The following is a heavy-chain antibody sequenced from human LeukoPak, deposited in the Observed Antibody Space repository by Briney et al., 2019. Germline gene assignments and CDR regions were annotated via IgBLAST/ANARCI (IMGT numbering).Heavy chain of an antibody. J-gene: IGHJ5*02. CDR3: ARDHGNNGYYDFWSGYFKYNWFDP. D-gene: IGHD3-3*01. CDR2: IYYSGST. Sequence: SETLSLTCAVYGGSFSGYYWSWIRQPPGKGLEWIGYIYYSGSTNYNPSLKSRVTISVDTSKNQFSLKLSSVTAADTAVYYCARDHGNNGYYDFWSGYFKYNWFDPWGQGTLVTVSS. CDR1: GGSFSGYY. V-gene: IGHV4-59*12.